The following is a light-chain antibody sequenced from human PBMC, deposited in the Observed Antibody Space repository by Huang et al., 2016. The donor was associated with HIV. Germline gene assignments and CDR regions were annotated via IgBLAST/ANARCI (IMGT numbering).Light chain of an antibody. Sequence: IVLTQSPGTLSLSPGERANLSCRASQRVASSYLAWYQQKPGKAPRLLIDGASSRATGILDMFSGSGSGTDFTLTISRLEPEDFAVYYCQQYGSSSWTFGQGTTVEIK. J-gene: IGKJ1*01. V-gene: IGKV3-20*01. CDR1: QRVASSY. CDR2: GAS. CDR3: QQYGSSSWT.